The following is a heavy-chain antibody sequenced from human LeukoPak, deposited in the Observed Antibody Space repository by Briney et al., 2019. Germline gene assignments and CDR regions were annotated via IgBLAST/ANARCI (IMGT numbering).Heavy chain of an antibody. J-gene: IGHJ4*02. Sequence: GASVNVSCKASGYTFTGYYMHWVRQAPGQGLEWMGWINPNSGGTNYAQTFQGRVTITRDTSISTAYMELSRLRSDDTAVYYCARGSSKYYYDSSGYPFDYWGQGTLVTVSS. CDR3: ARGSSKYYYDSSGYPFDY. CDR2: INPNSGGT. D-gene: IGHD3-22*01. V-gene: IGHV1-2*02. CDR1: GYTFTGYY.